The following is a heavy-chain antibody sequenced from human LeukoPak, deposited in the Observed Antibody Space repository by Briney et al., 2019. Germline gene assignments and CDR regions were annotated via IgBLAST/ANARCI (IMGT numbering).Heavy chain of an antibody. CDR2: IIPIFGIA. V-gene: IGHV1-69*04. J-gene: IGHJ5*02. Sequence: SVKVSCKASGGTFSSYAISWVRQAPGQGLEWMGRIIPIFGIANYAQKFQGRVTITADKSTSTAYMELSSLRSEDTAVYYCARDHTGIMIFGGSWFDPWGQGTLVTVSS. CDR1: GGTFSSYA. CDR3: ARDHTGIMIFGGSWFDP. D-gene: IGHD3/OR15-3a*01.